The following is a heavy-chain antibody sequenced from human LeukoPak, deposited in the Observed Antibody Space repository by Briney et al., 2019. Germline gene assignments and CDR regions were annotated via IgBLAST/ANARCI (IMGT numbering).Heavy chain of an antibody. CDR1: GGSISSSGYY. V-gene: IGHV4-39*01. Sequence: PSETLSLTCTVSGGSISSSGYYWGWLRQPPGKGLEWIGSIYYTGNTYYNASLKSRVTISIDTSNNQISLRLISVTATDTAMYYCARQTGSGLFTLPGGQGTLVTVSS. J-gene: IGHJ4*02. CDR2: IYYTGNT. CDR3: ARQTGSGLFTLP. D-gene: IGHD3/OR15-3a*01.